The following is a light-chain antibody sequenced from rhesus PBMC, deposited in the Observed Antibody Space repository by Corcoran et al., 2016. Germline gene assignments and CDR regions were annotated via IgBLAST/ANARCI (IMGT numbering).Light chain of an antibody. V-gene: IGKV1-25*01. J-gene: IGKJ1*01. CDR3: QQHINYPWT. Sequence: DIQMTQSPSSLSASVGDTVTITCQASQGIRKYLAWYQQKPGKAPKLLIYDASTLKSGVPSRFSGNGSGTEFTLTISSLRPEEFATYYCQQHINYPWTFGQGTKVEIK. CDR2: DAS. CDR1: QGIRKY.